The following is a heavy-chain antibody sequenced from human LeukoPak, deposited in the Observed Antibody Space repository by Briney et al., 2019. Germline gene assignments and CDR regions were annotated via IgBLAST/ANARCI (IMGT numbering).Heavy chain of an antibody. Sequence: GGSLRLSCAASGFTFSSYAMSWVRQAPGKGLEWVSAISGSGGSTYYADSVKGRFTISRDNSKNMLYLRMNSLRAEDTAVYYCVRGGGDYYYYGMDVWGQGTTVTVSS. CDR1: GFTFSSYA. D-gene: IGHD2-15*01. CDR3: VRGGGDYYYYGMDV. J-gene: IGHJ6*02. CDR2: ISGSGGST. V-gene: IGHV3-23*01.